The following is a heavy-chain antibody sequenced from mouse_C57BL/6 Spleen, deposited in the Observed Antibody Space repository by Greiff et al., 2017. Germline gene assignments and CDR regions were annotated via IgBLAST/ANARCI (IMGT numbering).Heavy chain of an antibody. CDR3: AMRVWDDYFDY. D-gene: IGHD4-1*01. J-gene: IGHJ2*01. V-gene: IGHV1-74*01. CDR2: IHPSDSDT. CDR1: GYTFTSYW. Sequence: QVQLQQPGAELVKPGASVKVSCKASGYTFTSYWMHWVKQRPGQGLEWIGRIHPSDSDTNSNQKFKGQDTFTVDKSSSTAYMQRSSLTSEDSAVYYWAMRVWDDYFDYWGQGTTLTVSS.